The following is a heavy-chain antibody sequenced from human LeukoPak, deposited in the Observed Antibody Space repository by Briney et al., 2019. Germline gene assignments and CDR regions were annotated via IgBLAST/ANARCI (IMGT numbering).Heavy chain of an antibody. CDR1: GFAFNNAW. CDR3: TYYYDSSTYYHVDY. J-gene: IGHJ4*02. D-gene: IGHD3-22*01. CDR2: IKSKANGGTT. V-gene: IGHV3-15*01. Sequence: GGSLRLSCTASGFAFNNAWMSWVRQVPGKGLEWVGRIKSKANGGTTDHAAPVKGRFTISRDDSRSTLYLQMNSLKTEDTAVYYCTYYYDSSTYYHVDYWGRGTLVTVSS.